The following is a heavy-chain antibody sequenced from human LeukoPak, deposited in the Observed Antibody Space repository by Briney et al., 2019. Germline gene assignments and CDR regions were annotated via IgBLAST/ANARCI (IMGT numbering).Heavy chain of an antibody. CDR1: GGSISSYY. CDR3: ARVIGWELPPNWFDP. V-gene: IGHV4-59*01. D-gene: IGHD1-26*01. CDR2: IYYSGST. J-gene: IGHJ5*02. Sequence: PSETLSLTCTVSGGSISSYYWSWIRQPPGKGLEWIGYIYYSGSTNYNPSLKSRVTISVDTSKNQFSLKLSSVTAADTVVYYCARVIGWELPPNWFDPWGQGTLVTVSS.